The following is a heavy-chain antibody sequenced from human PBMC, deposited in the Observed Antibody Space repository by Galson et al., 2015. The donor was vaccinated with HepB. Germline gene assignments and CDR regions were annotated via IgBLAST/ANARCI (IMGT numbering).Heavy chain of an antibody. CDR1: GFTFSSYA. CDR3: AKSLRGSYSDY. D-gene: IGHD1-26*01. V-gene: IGHV3-23*01. Sequence: SLRLSCAASGFTFSSYAMSWVRQAPGKGLEWVSAISGSGGSTYYADSVMGRFTIPRDNSKNTLSLQIHSLRAEDTAVYYCAKSLRGSYSDYWSQGTLVTVSS. CDR2: ISGSGGST. J-gene: IGHJ4*02.